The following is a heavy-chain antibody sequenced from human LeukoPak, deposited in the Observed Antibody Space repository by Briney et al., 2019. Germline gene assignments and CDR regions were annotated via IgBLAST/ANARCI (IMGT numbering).Heavy chain of an antibody. J-gene: IGHJ4*02. CDR2: MNIDGSEK. V-gene: IGHV3-7*01. CDR3: AREYPWLQH. CDR1: GFTFSNYW. D-gene: IGHD3-22*01. Sequence: GGSLRLSCAASGFTFSNYWMGWVRQAPGKRPEWVANMNIDGSEKYYADSVKGRFTISRDNARNSVYLQMNSLRVEDTAVYYCAREYPWLQHWGQGTLVTVSS.